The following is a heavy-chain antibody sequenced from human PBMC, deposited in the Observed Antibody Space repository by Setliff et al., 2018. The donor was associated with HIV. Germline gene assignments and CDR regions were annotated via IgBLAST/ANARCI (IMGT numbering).Heavy chain of an antibody. Sequence: GGSLRLSCAASGFIFSDYYMSWIRQAPGKGLEWVSDIRSKAYGGTTEYAASVKGRFTISRDDSKNSLYLQMNSLKTEDTAVYYCARGRLLWSGSYYYYYMDVWGKGTTVTVSS. J-gene: IGHJ6*03. CDR2: IRSKAYGGTT. D-gene: IGHD3-10*01. CDR1: GFIFSDYY. V-gene: IGHV3-72*01. CDR3: ARGRLLWSGSYYYYYMDV.